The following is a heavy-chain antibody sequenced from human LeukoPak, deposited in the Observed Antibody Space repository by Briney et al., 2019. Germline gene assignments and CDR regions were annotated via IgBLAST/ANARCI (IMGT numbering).Heavy chain of an antibody. V-gene: IGHV7-4-1*02. CDR2: INANTGNP. CDR3: ARFYDFWSGYTYYYYYMDV. Sequence: ASVKVSCKASGYTFTSYAMNWVRQAPGQGLEWMGWINANTGNPTYAQGFTGRFVFSLDTSVSTAYLQISSLKAEDTAVYYCARFYDFWSGYTYYYYYMDVWGKGTTVTVSS. D-gene: IGHD3-3*01. CDR1: GYTFTSYA. J-gene: IGHJ6*03.